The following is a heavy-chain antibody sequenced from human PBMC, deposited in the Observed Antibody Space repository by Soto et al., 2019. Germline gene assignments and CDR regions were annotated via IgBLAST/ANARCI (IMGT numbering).Heavy chain of an antibody. Sequence: GGSLRLSCAGSGFAFSTYWMTWVRQAPGKGLEWVANTKEDGSERYYVDSVKGRFTISRDNAKNSLYLQMSSLRAEDTAVYYCVGGNGFDYWGQGTLVTVSS. CDR3: VGGNGFDY. V-gene: IGHV3-7*01. CDR2: TKEDGSER. CDR1: GFAFSTYW. D-gene: IGHD5-12*01. J-gene: IGHJ4*02.